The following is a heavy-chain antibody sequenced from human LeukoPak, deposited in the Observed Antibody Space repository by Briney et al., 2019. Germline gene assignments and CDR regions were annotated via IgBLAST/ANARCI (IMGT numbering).Heavy chain of an antibody. CDR2: IRSKTDGGTT. J-gene: IGHJ4*02. Sequence: PGGSLRLSCAASGFTFSNAWMSWVRQAPGKGLEWVGRIRSKTDGGTTDYAAPVKGRFTISRDDSKNTLYLQMNSLKTEDTAVYYCTTDLGDSSGYESLDYWGQGTLVTVSS. CDR3: TTDLGDSSGYESLDY. D-gene: IGHD3-22*01. CDR1: GFTFSNAW. V-gene: IGHV3-15*01.